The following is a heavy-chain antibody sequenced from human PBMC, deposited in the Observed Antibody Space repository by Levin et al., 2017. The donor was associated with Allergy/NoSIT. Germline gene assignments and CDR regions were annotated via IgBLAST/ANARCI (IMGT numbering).Heavy chain of an antibody. CDR1: GFSLSTSGMC. Sequence: GSGPTLVKPTQTLTLTCTFSGFSLSTSGMCVSWVRQPPGKALEWLARIDWDDDKYYSTSLKTRLTISKDTSKNQVVLTMTNMDPVDTATYYCARIRRFSNSDYRYGMDVWGQGTTVTVSS. J-gene: IGHJ6*02. CDR2: IDWDDDK. CDR3: ARIRRFSNSDYRYGMDV. D-gene: IGHD4-11*01. V-gene: IGHV2-70*11.